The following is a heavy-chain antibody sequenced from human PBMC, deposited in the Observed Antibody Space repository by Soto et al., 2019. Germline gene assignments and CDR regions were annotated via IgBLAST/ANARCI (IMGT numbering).Heavy chain of an antibody. CDR3: AHAYGGTSWPNDAFDI. CDR1: GFSLSGDGVG. Sequence: QITLKESGPTLVKPTQTLTLTCTVSGFSLSGDGVGVGWIRHPPGKALEWLALIYWDDDQRYSPSLKTRLTLTKDTSKTQVVLTMINMDPVDTATYYCAHAYGGTSWPNDAFDIWGQGTVVTVSS. CDR2: IYWDDDQ. D-gene: IGHD2-21*01. V-gene: IGHV2-5*02. J-gene: IGHJ3*02.